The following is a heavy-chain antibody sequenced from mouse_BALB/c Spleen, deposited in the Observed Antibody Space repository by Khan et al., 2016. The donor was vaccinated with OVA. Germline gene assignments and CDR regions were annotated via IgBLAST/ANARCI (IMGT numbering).Heavy chain of an antibody. CDR2: INPHNDGT. V-gene: IGHV1S136*01. J-gene: IGHJ3*01. CDR3: AREASNWHFSLAY. D-gene: IGHD4-1*01. Sequence: VQLQQSGPELVKPGASVKMSCKASGYTFTNYVTHWVKQKPGQGLEWIGYINPHNDGTRFHEKFKGKATLTSDKSSSTAYMELSSLTSEDSAVYYGAREASNWHFSLAYWGQGTLVTVSA. CDR1: GYTFTNYV.